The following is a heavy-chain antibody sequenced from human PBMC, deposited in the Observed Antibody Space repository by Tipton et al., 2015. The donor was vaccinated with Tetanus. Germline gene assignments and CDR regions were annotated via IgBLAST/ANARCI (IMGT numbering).Heavy chain of an antibody. CDR2: INHSGST. CDR3: ARAKRGHAFDI. V-gene: IGHV4-34*01. CDR1: GGSFSGYY. D-gene: IGHD3-16*01. Sequence: TLSLTCAVYGGSFSGYYWSWIRQPPGKGLEWIGEINHSGSTNYNPSLKSRVTISVDTSKNQFSLKLSSVTAADTAVHYCARAKRGHAFDIWGQGTMVTVSS. J-gene: IGHJ3*02.